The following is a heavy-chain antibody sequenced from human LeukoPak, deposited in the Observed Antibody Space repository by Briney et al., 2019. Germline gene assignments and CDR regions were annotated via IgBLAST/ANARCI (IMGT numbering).Heavy chain of an antibody. V-gene: IGHV4-30-2*01. J-gene: IGHJ4*02. D-gene: IGHD2-2*01. CDR2: IYHSGST. CDR3: VRSPDCSSTSCYGYYFDY. CDR1: GGSISSGGHY. Sequence: PSETLSLTCTVSGGSISSGGHYWSWIRQPPGKGLEWIGYIYHSGSTYYNPSLKSRVTISVDRSKNQFSLKLSSVTAADAAVYYCVRSPDCSSTSCYGYYFDYWGQGTLVTVSS.